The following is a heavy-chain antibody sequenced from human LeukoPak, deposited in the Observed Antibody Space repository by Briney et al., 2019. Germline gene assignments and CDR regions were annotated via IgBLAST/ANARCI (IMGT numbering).Heavy chain of an antibody. V-gene: IGHV3-23*01. CDR3: AKGRIVPAALLDY. D-gene: IGHD2-2*01. CDR2: ISGSDDST. CDR1: GFTFSSYA. J-gene: IGHJ4*02. Sequence: GGSLRLSCAASGFTFSSYAMNWVRQAPGKGLEWVSAISGSDDSTYYADSVKGRFTISRDTCKNTLYLQMNSLRAEDTAIYYCAKGRIVPAALLDYWGQGTLVSLSS.